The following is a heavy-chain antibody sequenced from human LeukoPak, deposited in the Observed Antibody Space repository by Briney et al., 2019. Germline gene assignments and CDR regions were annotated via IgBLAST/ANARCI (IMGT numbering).Heavy chain of an antibody. Sequence: GGSLTIYCEGSGFSFNTYWLARARQPPGKRLEWMGIISPDDSYTSYSPSFARHITLSADKSISTAYLQCNSLKASDSAMYYCARYTGSFTPLDYWGQGTLLTVSS. CDR2: ISPDDSYT. CDR1: GFSFNTYW. V-gene: IGHV5-51*01. CDR3: ARYTGSFTPLDY. J-gene: IGHJ4*02. D-gene: IGHD3-10*01.